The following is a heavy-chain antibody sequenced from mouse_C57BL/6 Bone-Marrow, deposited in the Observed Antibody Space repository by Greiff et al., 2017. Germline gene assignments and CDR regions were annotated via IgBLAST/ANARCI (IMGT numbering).Heavy chain of an antibody. CDR2: ISYSGST. CDR3: ARFPTYGSSYGGYFDV. D-gene: IGHD1-1*01. J-gene: IGHJ1*03. CDR1: GYSITSGYD. Sequence: VQLQQSGPGMVKPSQSLSLTCTVTGYSITSGYDWHWIRHFPGNKLEWMGYISYSGSTNYNPSLKSRISITHDTSKNHFFLKLNSVTTEDTATYYCARFPTYGSSYGGYFDVWGTGTTVTVSS. V-gene: IGHV3-1*01.